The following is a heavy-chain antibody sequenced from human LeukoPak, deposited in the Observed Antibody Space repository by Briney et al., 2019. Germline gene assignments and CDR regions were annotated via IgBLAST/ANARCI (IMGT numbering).Heavy chain of an antibody. CDR2: IDRPAKSYAT. CDR1: GFTLSDSA. J-gene: IGHJ5*02. D-gene: IGHD1-26*01. Sequence: GGSLRLSCAASGFTLSDSAIHWVRQASGKGLEWVGLIDRPAKSYATAYGASVGGRFTISRDDSKNTAYLQMDSLKTEDTALYYCTRDRGAYNWLDPWGQGTLVTVSS. CDR3: TRDRGAYNWLDP. V-gene: IGHV3-73*01.